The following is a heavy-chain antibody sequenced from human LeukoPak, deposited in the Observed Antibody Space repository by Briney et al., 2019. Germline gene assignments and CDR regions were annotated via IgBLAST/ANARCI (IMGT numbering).Heavy chain of an antibody. CDR1: GFTFSSYG. Sequence: GGSLRLSCAASGFTFSSYGMSWVRQAPGKGLEWVSAISGSGGSTYYADSVKGRFTISRDNSKNTLYLQMNSLRAEDTAVYYCAKSDVYGDTLSYFDYWGQGTLVTVSS. V-gene: IGHV3-23*01. J-gene: IGHJ4*02. CDR3: AKSDVYGDTLSYFDY. D-gene: IGHD4-17*01. CDR2: ISGSGGST.